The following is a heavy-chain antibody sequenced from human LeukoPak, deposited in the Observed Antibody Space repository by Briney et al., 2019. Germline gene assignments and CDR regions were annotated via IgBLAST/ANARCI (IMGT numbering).Heavy chain of an antibody. CDR3: ARAARSGGYDPNWFDP. J-gene: IGHJ5*02. D-gene: IGHD5-12*01. V-gene: IGHV1-2*02. CDR2: INPNSGDT. CDR1: GYTFSGYY. Sequence: GASVKVSCKASGYTFSGYYMHWVRQAPGQGLEWMGWINPNSGDTNYAQNFQGRVTMTRDTSISTAYVELNRLTSDDTAVYYCARAARSGGYDPNWFDPWGQGTLVTVS.